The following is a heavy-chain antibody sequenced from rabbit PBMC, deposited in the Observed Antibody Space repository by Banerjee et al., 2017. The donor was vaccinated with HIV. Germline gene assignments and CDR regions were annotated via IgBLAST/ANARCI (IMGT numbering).Heavy chain of an antibody. V-gene: IGHV1S47*01. D-gene: IGHD2-1*01. CDR2: LYPIYGAT. CDR3: ARDGGYNYDDYRYFTL. J-gene: IGHJ4*01. Sequence: QEQLVESGGGLVTLGGSLKLSCKASGIDFSSYGISWVRQAPGKGLEWIAFLYPIYGATDYASWVNGRFTVSLDNAQNTVFLQMTSLTAADTATYFCARDGGYNYDDYRYFTLWGQGTLVTVS. CDR1: GIDFSSYG.